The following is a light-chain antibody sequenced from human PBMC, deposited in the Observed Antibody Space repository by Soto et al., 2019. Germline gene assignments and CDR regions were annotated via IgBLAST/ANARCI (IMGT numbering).Light chain of an antibody. J-gene: IGKJ3*01. V-gene: IGKV3-20*01. CDR2: DAS. Sequence: EIVLTQSPGTLSLSPGERATLSCRTSHDVRSSYLAWYQQKPGQAPRLLIYDASRRATGIPDRFSGWGSGTAFTLDINRLEPEDFSVYYCQQYGTSPFTFGPGTKVDIK. CDR1: HDVRSSY. CDR3: QQYGTSPFT.